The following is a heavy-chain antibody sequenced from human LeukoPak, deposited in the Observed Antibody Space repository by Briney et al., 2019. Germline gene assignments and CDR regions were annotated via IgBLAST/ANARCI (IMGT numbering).Heavy chain of an antibody. CDR1: GGSISSSSNY. V-gene: IGHV4-39*01. J-gene: IGHJ4*02. CDR2: IYYSGST. CDR3: ARQLGY. Sequence: PSETLSLTCTVSGGSISSSSNYWAWIRQPPGKGLEWIGSIYYSGSTYHNPSLKSRVTVSVDTSKNQFSLKLSSVTAADTAVYYCARQLGYWGQGTLVTVSS.